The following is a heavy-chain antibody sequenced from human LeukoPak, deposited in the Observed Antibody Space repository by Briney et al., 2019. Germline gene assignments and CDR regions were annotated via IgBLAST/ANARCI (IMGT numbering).Heavy chain of an antibody. Sequence: ASVKVSCKASGYTFSNYDVTWVRQAPGQGLEYMGWMNPNSGNTGIAQKFRGRVTMTSDASKTSAFMELMRLTSEDTAVYYCTRAVRNQLLSEYWGQGTLITVSS. D-gene: IGHD2-2*01. CDR2: MNPNSGNT. V-gene: IGHV1-8*01. CDR3: TRAVRNQLLSEY. J-gene: IGHJ4*02. CDR1: GYTFSNYD.